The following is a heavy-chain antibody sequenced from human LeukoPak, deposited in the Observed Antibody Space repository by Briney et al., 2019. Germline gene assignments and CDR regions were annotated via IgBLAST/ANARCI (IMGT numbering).Heavy chain of an antibody. V-gene: IGHV4-59*01. CDR3: ARGGRAVASNWFDP. D-gene: IGHD6-19*01. CDR1: GGSISGYD. Sequence: SETLSLTCTVSGGSISGYDWSWIRQPPGKGLEWIGYIYYSGNTNHNPSLKSRVTISVDTSKNQFSLKLSSVTAADTAVYYCARGGRAVASNWFDPWGQGTLVTVSS. J-gene: IGHJ5*02. CDR2: IYYSGNT.